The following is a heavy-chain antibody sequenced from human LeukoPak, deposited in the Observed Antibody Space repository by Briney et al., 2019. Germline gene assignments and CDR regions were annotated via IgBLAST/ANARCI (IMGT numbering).Heavy chain of an antibody. CDR1: GGSISSYY. V-gene: IGHV4-59*01. D-gene: IGHD3-10*01. J-gene: IGHJ5*02. CDR3: ARPNYYGSGSYWFDP. Sequence: PSETLSLTCTVFGGSISSYYWSWIRQPPGKGLEWIGYIYYSGSTNYNPSLKSRVTISVDTSKNQFSLKLSSVTAADTAVYYCARPNYYGSGSYWFDPWGQGTLVTVSS. CDR2: IYYSGST.